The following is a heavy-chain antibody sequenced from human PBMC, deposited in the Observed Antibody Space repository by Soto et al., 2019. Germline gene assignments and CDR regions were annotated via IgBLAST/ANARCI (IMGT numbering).Heavy chain of an antibody. J-gene: IGHJ4*01. CDR3: XXXXXXLGGHTRGFD. CDR1: GLTVSSNY. D-gene: IGHD3-10*01. CDR2: FESGGIT. Sequence: EVQLVDSGGGLVQPGGSLRLSCTASGLTVSSNYMSWVRQAPGKGLEWVSVFESGGITSYTDSVKGRFTVSRDTSKNTLYLQMNGLRAEDTXXXXXXXXXXXLGGHTRGFD. V-gene: IGHV3-53*01.